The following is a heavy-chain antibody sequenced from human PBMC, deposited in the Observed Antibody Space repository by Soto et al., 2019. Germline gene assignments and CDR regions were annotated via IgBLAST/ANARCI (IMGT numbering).Heavy chain of an antibody. CDR3: AYLPCGGGSCSWFSYSGMDV. J-gene: IGHJ6*02. CDR1: GFSLSTSGVG. D-gene: IGHD2-15*01. Sequence: QITLKESGPTLVKPTQTLTLTCTFSGFSLSTSGVGVAWIRQPPGKALEWLALIYWDDDKRYRPSLETRLTIATDTSKDPVVLTMTNMASVDTATYYCAYLPCGGGSCSWFSYSGMDVWGQGTTVTVSS. CDR2: IYWDDDK. V-gene: IGHV2-5*02.